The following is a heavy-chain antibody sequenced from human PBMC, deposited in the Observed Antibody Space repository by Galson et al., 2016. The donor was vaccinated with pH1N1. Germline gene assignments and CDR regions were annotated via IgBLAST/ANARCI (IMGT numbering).Heavy chain of an antibody. CDR2: MHMTGGI. D-gene: IGHD1-26*01. Sequence: ETLSLTCSVSVASMKSYYWSWLRHPAEKPLEWIGRMHMTGGITYNPSLKGRVTMSVETSKNQLYLTLTSVTAADTAVYYCAAQTVGATTEFDLWGPGTKVIVSS. V-gene: IGHV4-4*07. CDR1: VASMKSYY. J-gene: IGHJ2*01. CDR3: AAQTVGATTEFDL.